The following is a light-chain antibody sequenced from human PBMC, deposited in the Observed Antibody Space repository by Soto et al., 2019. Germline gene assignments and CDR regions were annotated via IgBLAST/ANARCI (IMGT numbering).Light chain of an antibody. CDR3: MQALQTPFT. CDR1: QSLLHGNGYNY. J-gene: IGKJ4*01. Sequence: DIVMTQSPLSLPVTPGEPASISCRSRQSLLHGNGYNYLDWYLQKPGQSPQLLIYLGSNRASGVPDRFSGSGSGTDFTLKISRVEAEDVGVYYGMQALQTPFTFGGGTKVEIK. V-gene: IGKV2-28*01. CDR2: LGS.